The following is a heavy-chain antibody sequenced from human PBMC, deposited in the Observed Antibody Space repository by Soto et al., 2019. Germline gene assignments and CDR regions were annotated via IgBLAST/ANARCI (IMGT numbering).Heavy chain of an antibody. Sequence: RGASLKISCKGSVYSFTSYWIGWVRQMPGKGLEWMGIIYPGDSDTRYSPSFQGQVTISADKSISTAYLQWSSLKASDTDMYYCAILYSSGIDYWGQGTLVNVSS. V-gene: IGHV5-51*01. CDR3: AILYSSGIDY. CDR1: VYSFTSYW. J-gene: IGHJ4*02. D-gene: IGHD6-19*01. CDR2: IYPGDSDT.